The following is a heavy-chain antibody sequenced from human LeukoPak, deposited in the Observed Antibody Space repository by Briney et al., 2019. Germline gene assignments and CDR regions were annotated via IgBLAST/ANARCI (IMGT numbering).Heavy chain of an antibody. D-gene: IGHD1-26*01. Sequence: PGGPLRLSCAASGFTFSNYAMHWVRQAPGRGLEWVTVISSDGSNGYYAGSVKGRFTISRDNSQNTLYVQMSSLRPEDTAMYYCVREVTSGSFDSWGQGTLVTVSS. CDR1: GFTFSNYA. CDR3: VREVTSGSFDS. V-gene: IGHV3-30*04. J-gene: IGHJ4*02. CDR2: ISSDGSNG.